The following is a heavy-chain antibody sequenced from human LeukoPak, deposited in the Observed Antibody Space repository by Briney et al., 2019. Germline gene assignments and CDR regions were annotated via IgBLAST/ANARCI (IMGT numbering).Heavy chain of an antibody. Sequence: ASVKVSCKASGGTFSSYAISWVRQAPGQGLEWMGWINPNSGGTNYAQKFQGRVTMTRDTSISTAYMELSRLRSDDTAVYYCARVLRYYDSSGYYHWGQGTLVTVSS. J-gene: IGHJ5*02. V-gene: IGHV1-2*02. CDR3: ARVLRYYDSSGYYH. CDR1: GGTFSSYA. CDR2: INPNSGGT. D-gene: IGHD3-22*01.